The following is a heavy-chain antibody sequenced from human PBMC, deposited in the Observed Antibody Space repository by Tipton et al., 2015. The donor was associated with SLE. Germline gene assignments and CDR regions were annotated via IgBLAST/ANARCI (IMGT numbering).Heavy chain of an antibody. Sequence: SLRLSCAGSGITFNNYWMIWVRQAPGKGLEWVANIKQDGSEKYYVDSVKGRFTISRDNARNALYLQMNSLGVEDTAVYFCAGTGAAAHWGQGTPVTVSS. CDR1: GITFNNYW. CDR2: IKQDGSEK. D-gene: IGHD6-13*01. J-gene: IGHJ4*02. V-gene: IGHV3-7*01. CDR3: AGTGAAAH.